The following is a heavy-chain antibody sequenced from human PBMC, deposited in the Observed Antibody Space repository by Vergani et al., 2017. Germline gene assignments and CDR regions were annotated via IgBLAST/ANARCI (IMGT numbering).Heavy chain of an antibody. Sequence: QVQLVQSGAEVKKPGASVKVSCKASGYTFTGYYIHWVRQAPGQGLEWMGWINPNSGGTSYAQKFQDWVSMTRDTSISTAYMELSRLRSDDTAVYYCATDTGRANSGYGDYWGQGTLVTVSS. CDR3: ATDTGRANSGYGDY. J-gene: IGHJ4*02. D-gene: IGHD5-12*01. CDR1: GYTFTGYY. CDR2: INPNSGGT. V-gene: IGHV1-2*04.